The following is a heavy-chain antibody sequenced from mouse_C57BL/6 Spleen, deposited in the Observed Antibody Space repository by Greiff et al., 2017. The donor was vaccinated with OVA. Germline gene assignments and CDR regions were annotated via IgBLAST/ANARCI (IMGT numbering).Heavy chain of an antibody. CDR2: ISYDGSN. CDR3: ASQIYYGNFDY. CDR1: GYSITSGYY. D-gene: IGHD2-1*01. V-gene: IGHV3-6*01. J-gene: IGHJ2*01. Sequence: EVQLQQSGPGLVKPSQSLSLTCSVTGYSITSGYYWNWIRQFPGNKLEWMGYISYDGSNNYNPSLKNRISITRDTSKNQFFLKLNSVTTEDTATYYCASQIYYGNFDYWGQGTTLTVSS.